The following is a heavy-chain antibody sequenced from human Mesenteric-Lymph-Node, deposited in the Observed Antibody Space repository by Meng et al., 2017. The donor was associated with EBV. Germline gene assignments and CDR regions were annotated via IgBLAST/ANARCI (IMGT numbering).Heavy chain of an antibody. J-gene: IGHJ4*02. CDR3: SRDSIYNGQDS. D-gene: IGHD5-24*01. V-gene: IGHV1-8*01. CDR1: VYTFTRYD. CDR2: MDPNSGAT. Sequence: VRCVVEVKKPGVCGKCACKASVYTFTRYDINWVRQAKGQGLEGIGWMDPNSGATGSTQKFQGRVTMTRNTSISTAYMELNSLTSEDTTVYYCSRDSIYNGQDSWGQGTLVTVSS.